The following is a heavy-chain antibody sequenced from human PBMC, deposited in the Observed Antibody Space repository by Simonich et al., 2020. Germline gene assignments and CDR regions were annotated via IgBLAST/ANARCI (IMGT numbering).Heavy chain of an antibody. J-gene: IGHJ4*02. D-gene: IGHD6-6*01. CDR3: ARDLGSSYYFDY. CDR1: GFTFSSYA. Sequence: GGGVVQPGRSLRLSCAASGFTFSSYAMHWVRQATGKGVEWVAVISYDGSNKYYAYAVKGRFTISRDNSKNTLYLQMHSLRAEDTAVYYCARDLGSSYYFDYWGQGTLVTVSS. CDR2: ISYDGSNK. V-gene: IGHV3-30*07.